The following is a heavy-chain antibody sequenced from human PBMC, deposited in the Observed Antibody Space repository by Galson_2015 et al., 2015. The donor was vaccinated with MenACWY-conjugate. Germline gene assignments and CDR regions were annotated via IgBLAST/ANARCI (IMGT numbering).Heavy chain of an antibody. J-gene: IGHJ6*02. CDR2: ISGSGNTI. Sequence: SLRLSCAASSSTFTSCSMTWVRLPPGKGLEWISYISGSGNTIHYADSVRGRFTVSRDNVKTSLYLTMSSLTADDTAVYFCAGSTTNYYYGLDVWGPGTTVTVSS. D-gene: IGHD2/OR15-2a*01. CDR1: SSTFTSCS. V-gene: IGHV3-48*04. CDR3: AGSTTNYYYGLDV.